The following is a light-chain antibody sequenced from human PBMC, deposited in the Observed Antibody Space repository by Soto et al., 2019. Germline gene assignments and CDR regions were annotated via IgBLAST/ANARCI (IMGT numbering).Light chain of an antibody. J-gene: IGLJ1*01. CDR1: SSDVGGYNY. CDR2: DVS. CDR3: SSYTSSSTFYV. Sequence: QYAVTQPASVSGSPGQSITISCTGTSSDVGGYNYVSWYQQHPGKAPKLMIYDVSNRPSGVSNRFSGSKSGNTASLTISGLQAEDEADYYCSSYTSSSTFYVFGTGTKVTVL. V-gene: IGLV2-14*01.